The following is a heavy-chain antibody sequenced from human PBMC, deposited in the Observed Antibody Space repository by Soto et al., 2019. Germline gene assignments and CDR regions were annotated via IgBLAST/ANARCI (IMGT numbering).Heavy chain of an antibody. D-gene: IGHD2-2*01. CDR3: ARSYCSSTSCYSSYNWFDP. Sequence: ASGKVTCKDSGYAFTCSVISSLLQAPGQGLEWMGWISAYNGNTNYAQKLQGRVTMTTDTSTSTAYMELRSLRSDDTAVYYCARSYCSSTSCYSSYNWFDPWGQGTLVTVSS. J-gene: IGHJ5*02. V-gene: IGHV1-18*04. CDR2: ISAYNGNT. CDR1: GYAFTCSV.